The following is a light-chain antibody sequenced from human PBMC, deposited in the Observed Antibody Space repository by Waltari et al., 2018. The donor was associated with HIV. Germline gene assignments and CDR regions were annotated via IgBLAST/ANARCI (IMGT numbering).Light chain of an antibody. V-gene: IGLV3-25*03. CDR2: KDS. J-gene: IGLJ2*01. Sequence: SHELTPPPSVSASPGQPAIMTFSGAPLLKTYAFWYQQRSGQAPVLVVYKDSERPSGIPERFSGSGSGTTVTLTISGVQPEDEADYYCQSVDNSGFHVIFGGGTKLTV. CDR3: QSVDNSGFHVI. CDR1: PLLKTY.